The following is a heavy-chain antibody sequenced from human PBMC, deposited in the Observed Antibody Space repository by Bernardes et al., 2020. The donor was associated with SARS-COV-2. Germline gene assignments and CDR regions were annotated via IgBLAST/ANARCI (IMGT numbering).Heavy chain of an antibody. D-gene: IGHD6-13*01. Sequence: GGSLRLSCAASGFTFSSYAMSWVRQAPGKGLEWVSAISGSGGSTYYADSVKGRFTISRDNSKNTLYLQMNSLRAEDTAVYYCAKIAKAHSSSLILALANWFDPWGQGTLVTVSS. V-gene: IGHV3-23*01. J-gene: IGHJ5*02. CDR2: ISGSGGST. CDR3: AKIAKAHSSSLILALANWFDP. CDR1: GFTFSSYA.